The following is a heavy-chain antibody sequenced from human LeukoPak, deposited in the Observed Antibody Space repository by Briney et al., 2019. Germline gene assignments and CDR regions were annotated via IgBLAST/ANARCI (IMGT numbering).Heavy chain of an antibody. J-gene: IGHJ3*02. V-gene: IGHV3-33*01. Sequence: GRSLRLSCAASGFTFSSYGMHWVRQAPGKGLEWVAVIWYDGSNKYYADSVKGRFTISRDNSKNTLYLQMNSLRAEDTAVYYCARQAYAVMYYDILTGYRNAFDIWGQGTMVTVSS. D-gene: IGHD3-9*01. CDR1: GFTFSSYG. CDR3: ARQAYAVMYYDILTGYRNAFDI. CDR2: IWYDGSNK.